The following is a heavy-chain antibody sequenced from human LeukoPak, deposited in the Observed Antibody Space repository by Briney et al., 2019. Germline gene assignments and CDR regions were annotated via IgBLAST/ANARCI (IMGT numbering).Heavy chain of an antibody. CDR2: IKQDGSEK. Sequence: GGSLRLSCAASGFTFSSYWMSWVRQAPGKGLEWVANIKQDGSEKYYVDSVKGRFTISRDNAKNSLYLQMNSLRAEDTAMYYCARDSGKVVAARDGINWYFDLWGRGTLVTVSS. CDR1: GFTFSSYW. D-gene: IGHD2-15*01. V-gene: IGHV3-7*01. J-gene: IGHJ2*01. CDR3: ARDSGKVVAARDGINWYFDL.